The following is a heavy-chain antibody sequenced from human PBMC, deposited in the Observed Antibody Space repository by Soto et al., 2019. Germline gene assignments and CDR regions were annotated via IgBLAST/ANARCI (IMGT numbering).Heavy chain of an antibody. D-gene: IGHD2-2*02. J-gene: IGHJ6*02. Sequence: SVKVSCKASGGTFSSYAISWVRQAPGQGLEWMGGIIPIFGTANYAQKFQGRVTITADESTSTAYMELSSLRSEDTAVYYCAREDIVVVPAAIHVRYYYYGMDVWGQGTTVTVSS. CDR3: AREDIVVVPAAIHVRYYYYGMDV. CDR1: GGTFSSYA. CDR2: IIPIFGTA. V-gene: IGHV1-69*13.